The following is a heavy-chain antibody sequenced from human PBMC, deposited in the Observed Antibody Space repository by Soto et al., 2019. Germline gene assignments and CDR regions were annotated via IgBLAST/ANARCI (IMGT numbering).Heavy chain of an antibody. D-gene: IGHD2-2*01. Sequence: ESGGGLVQPGGSLRLSCAASGFTFSSYSMSWVRQAPGKGLEWVSTIGTSASTYYGDSVRGRFTISRDNSRNILYLQMNSLRAEDTAVYYCADLSRYCTSSNCDWGQGTLVTVSS. CDR2: IGTSAST. J-gene: IGHJ4*02. CDR3: ADLSRYCTSSNCD. V-gene: IGHV3-23*01. CDR1: GFTFSSYS.